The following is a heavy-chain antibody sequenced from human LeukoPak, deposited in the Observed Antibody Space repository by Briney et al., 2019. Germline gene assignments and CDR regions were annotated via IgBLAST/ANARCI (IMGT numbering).Heavy chain of an antibody. J-gene: IGHJ5*02. CDR3: ATRSDP. Sequence: ASVTVSCKASGYSFTDYYIHWVHQAPGKGLEWMGRVVPKDGEAKYAERFQGRLTITADTSTDTAYMELRSLRSEDTAVYYCATRSDPWGQGTLVIVSS. CDR1: GYSFTDYY. V-gene: IGHV1-69-2*01. CDR2: VVPKDGEA.